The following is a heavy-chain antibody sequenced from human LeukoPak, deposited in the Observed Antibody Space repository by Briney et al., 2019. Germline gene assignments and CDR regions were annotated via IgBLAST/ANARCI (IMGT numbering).Heavy chain of an antibody. V-gene: IGHV3-48*03. D-gene: IGHD5-18*01. J-gene: IGHJ4*02. CDR2: FSTSGLTI. Sequence: LTWGSLRLSCTVAGFTFSSDEMNWVRQAPGEALEWVSYFSTSGLTIYYADSVRGRFTTSRDNAKNSLYLQMTSLRVEDTAVYYCARDDARGYSYGQDSWGQGTLVTVSS. CDR1: GFTFSSDE. CDR3: ARDDARGYSYGQDS.